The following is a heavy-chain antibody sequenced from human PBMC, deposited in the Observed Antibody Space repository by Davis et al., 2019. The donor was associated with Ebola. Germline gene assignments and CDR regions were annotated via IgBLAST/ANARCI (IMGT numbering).Heavy chain of an antibody. CDR2: INPNSGGT. D-gene: IGHD4-11*01. Sequence: ASVKVSCKASGYTFTGYYMHWVRQAPGQGLEWMGWINPNSGGTNYAQKFQGWVTMTRDTSISTAYMELSRLRSDDTAVYYCVRIDYSNNFDYWGQGTLVTVSS. CDR3: VRIDYSNNFDY. CDR1: GYTFTGYY. V-gene: IGHV1-2*04. J-gene: IGHJ4*02.